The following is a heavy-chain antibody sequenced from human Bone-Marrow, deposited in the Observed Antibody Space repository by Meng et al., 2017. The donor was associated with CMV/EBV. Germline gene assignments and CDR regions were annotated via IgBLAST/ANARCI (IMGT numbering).Heavy chain of an antibody. J-gene: IGHJ3*01. V-gene: IGHV4-39*01. D-gene: IGHD2-15*01. CDR2: IYYSGST. CDR3: AGRYCSDDSCSLFAFDF. CDR1: GGSISSSSYY. Sequence: SETLSLTCTVSGGSISSSSYYWGWIRQPPGKGLEWIGSIYYSGSTYYNPSLKSRVTISVDTSKNQFSLKLSSVTAADTAVYYCAGRYCSDDSCSLFAFDFWGQGTMVTVSS.